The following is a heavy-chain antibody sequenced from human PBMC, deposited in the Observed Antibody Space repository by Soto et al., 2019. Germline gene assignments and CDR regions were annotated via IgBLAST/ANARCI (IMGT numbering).Heavy chain of an antibody. D-gene: IGHD3-10*01. V-gene: IGHV1-8*01. CDR2: MNPNSGNT. CDR3: ARARVRGVIIRSYYYYYMDV. CDR1: GYTFTSSD. Sequence: ASVKVSCKASGYTFTSSDINWVRQATGQGLEWMGWMNPNSGNTGYAQKFQGRVTMTRNTSISTAYMELSSLRSEDTAVYYCARARVRGVIIRSYYYYYMDVWGKGTTVTVSS. J-gene: IGHJ6*03.